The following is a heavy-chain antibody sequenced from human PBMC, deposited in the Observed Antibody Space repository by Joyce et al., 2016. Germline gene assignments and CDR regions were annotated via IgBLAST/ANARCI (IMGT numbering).Heavy chain of an antibody. J-gene: IGHJ4*02. V-gene: IGHV1-2*02. CDR3: ARWNSNYDDSSGDRDY. CDR2: INQNSGDT. D-gene: IGHD3-22*01. Sequence: QVQLMQSGAEVKRPGASVKVSCKGAGYIFIDYYLHWVRQAPGQGLEWMGRINQNSGDTNYAQKCQGRVTMTRDTSISTAYMELSRLTSDDTAVYYCARWNSNYDDSSGDRDYWGPGTLVTVSS. CDR1: GYIFIDYY.